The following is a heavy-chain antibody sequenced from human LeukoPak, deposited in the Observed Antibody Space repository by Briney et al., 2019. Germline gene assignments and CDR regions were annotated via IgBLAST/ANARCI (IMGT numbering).Heavy chain of an antibody. CDR1: GGSISSSSYY. CDR3: AREGGVLQVVPAASDAFDI. D-gene: IGHD2-2*01. J-gene: IGHJ3*02. Sequence: SQTLSLTCTVSGGSISSSSYYWGWIRQPPGKGLEWIGEINHSGRTNFNPSLKSRVTISVDTSKNQFSLKLSSVTAADTAVYYCAREGGVLQVVPAASDAFDIWGQGTMVTVSS. V-gene: IGHV4-39*07. CDR2: INHSGRT.